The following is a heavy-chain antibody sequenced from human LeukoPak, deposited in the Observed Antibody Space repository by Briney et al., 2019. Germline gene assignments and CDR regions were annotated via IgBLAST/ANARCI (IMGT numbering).Heavy chain of an antibody. J-gene: IGHJ4*02. CDR2: IKQDGSEK. CDR3: ARIYRSTSGYCFDH. CDR1: GFIYSNYW. D-gene: IGHD6-6*01. Sequence: GGSLRLSCAASGFIYSNYWMSWVRQAPGKGLEWVANIKQDGSEKYYVDSLKGRFTISRDNANNSLSLQMNSLRAEVTSVYYCARIYRSTSGYCFDHWGQGTLVTVSS. V-gene: IGHV3-7*01.